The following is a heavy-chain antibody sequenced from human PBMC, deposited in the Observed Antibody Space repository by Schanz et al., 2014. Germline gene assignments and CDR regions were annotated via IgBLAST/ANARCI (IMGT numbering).Heavy chain of an antibody. CDR2: TSNDGSFT. Sequence: EVQLVESGGGVVRPGRSLRLSCAASGFTFSDSWMHWVRQAPGKGLVWVSRTSNDGSFTTFADSVKGRFTISRDNAKNTLYLQMNSLRVEDTAVYYCARDPNSVNEIDYWGQGTLVTVSS. D-gene: IGHD5-12*01. CDR1: GFTFSDSW. CDR3: ARDPNSVNEIDY. J-gene: IGHJ4*02. V-gene: IGHV3-74*01.